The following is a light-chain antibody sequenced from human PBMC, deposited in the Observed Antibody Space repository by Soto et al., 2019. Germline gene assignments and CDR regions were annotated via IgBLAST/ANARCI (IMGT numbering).Light chain of an antibody. J-gene: IGKJ3*01. CDR1: QSVSSN. Sequence: EIVMTQSPATLSVSPGERATLSCRASQSVSSNLAWYRQRPGQAPRLLIYGASTRATGIPARFSGSGSGTEFTLTISSLQSEDFAVYYCQQYNKWPLFTFGPGTRVDMK. CDR3: QQYNKWPLFT. V-gene: IGKV3-15*01. CDR2: GAS.